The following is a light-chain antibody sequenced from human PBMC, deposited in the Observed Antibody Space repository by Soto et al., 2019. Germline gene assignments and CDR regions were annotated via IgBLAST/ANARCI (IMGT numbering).Light chain of an antibody. J-gene: IGKJ2*01. CDR2: GAS. V-gene: IGKV3-20*01. CDR1: QNVMTNS. Sequence: DIVLTQSPGTLSLSPGERATLSCRASQNVMTNSLNWYQQKPGQAPRPLIFGASNRATGIPDRFSGSGSGTDFTLTINGLEPEDFAVYYCHQFGSSPQTLGQGTKLEIK. CDR3: HQFGSSPQT.